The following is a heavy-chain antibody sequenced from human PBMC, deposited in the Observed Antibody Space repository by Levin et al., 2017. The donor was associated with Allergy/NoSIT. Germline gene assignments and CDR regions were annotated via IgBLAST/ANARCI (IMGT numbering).Heavy chain of an antibody. CDR2: TYYRSTWSN. CDR3: ARDRYYFDI. V-gene: IGHV6-1*01. D-gene: IGHD3-22*01. J-gene: IGHJ4*02. CDR1: GDSVSSNNVG. Sequence: NPSETLSLTCVISGDSVSSNNVGWNWIRQSPSRGLEWLGGTYYRSTWSNNYAVSVKSRITISPDTSKNQFSLQLNSVTPEDTAVYYCARDRYYFDIWGQGTLVTVSS.